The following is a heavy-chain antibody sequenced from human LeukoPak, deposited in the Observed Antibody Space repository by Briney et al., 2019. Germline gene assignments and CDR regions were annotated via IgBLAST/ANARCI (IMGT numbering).Heavy chain of an antibody. D-gene: IGHD2-2*01. J-gene: IGHJ5*02. V-gene: IGHV4-34*01. CDR1: GGSFSGYY. CDR3: ARNDCSSTSCYPPHNWFDP. Sequence: SETLSLTCAAYGGSFSGYYWSWIRQPPGKGLEWIGEINHSGSTNYNPSLKSRVTISVDTSKNQFSLKLTSVTAADTAVYYCARNDCSSTSCYPPHNWFDPWGQGTLVTVSS. CDR2: INHSGST.